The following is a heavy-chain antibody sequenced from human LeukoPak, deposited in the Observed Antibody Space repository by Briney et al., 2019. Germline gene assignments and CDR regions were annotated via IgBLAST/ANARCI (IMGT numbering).Heavy chain of an antibody. Sequence: PSETLSLTCTVTGVSISGYYWSWIRQPPGKGLEWVGFIYYSGTTNYNPSLKSRVTVSVETSKNQFSLMLSSVTAGDTAVYYCARTPLRYYGSVRFDYWGQGTLVTVSS. D-gene: IGHD3-10*01. CDR2: IYYSGTT. J-gene: IGHJ4*02. CDR1: GVSISGYY. V-gene: IGHV4-59*01. CDR3: ARTPLRYYGSVRFDY.